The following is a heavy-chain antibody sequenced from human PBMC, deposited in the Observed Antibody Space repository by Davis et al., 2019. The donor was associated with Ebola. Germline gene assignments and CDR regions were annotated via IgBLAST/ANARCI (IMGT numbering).Heavy chain of an antibody. J-gene: IGHJ6*04. Sequence: GESLKISCAASGFTFRTYYITWVRQAPGKGLEWVATIPHVGSENYYVDPVKGRFTSSRDNAKNSVYLQMNSLRVEDTAVYYCARDWAGLDVWGRGTTVTVSS. CDR2: IPHVGSEN. V-gene: IGHV3-7*01. CDR1: GFTFRTYY. D-gene: IGHD3-16*01. CDR3: ARDWAGLDV.